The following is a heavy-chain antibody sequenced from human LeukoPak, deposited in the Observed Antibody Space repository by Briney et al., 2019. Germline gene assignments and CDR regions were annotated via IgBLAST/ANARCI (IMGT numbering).Heavy chain of an antibody. CDR3: ATAYYDFWSGSH. CDR2: MNPNSGNT. CDR1: GCTFTSYD. Sequence: VASVKVSCKASGCTFTSYDINWVRQATGQGLEWMGWMNPNSGNTGYAQEFQGRVTMTRNTSISTAYMELSSLRSEDTAVYYCATAYYDFWSGSHWGQGTLVTVSS. J-gene: IGHJ4*02. V-gene: IGHV1-8*01. D-gene: IGHD3-3*01.